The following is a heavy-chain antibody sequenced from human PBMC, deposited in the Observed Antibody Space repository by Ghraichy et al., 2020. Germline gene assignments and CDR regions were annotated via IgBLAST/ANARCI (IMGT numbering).Heavy chain of an antibody. CDR2: SYYSGNT. CDR1: GGSISSHY. Sequence: SETLSLTCTVSGGSISSHYWSWIRQPPGKGLERNGYSYYSGNTNYNPSLKSRVTISVDTSKNQFYLNLSSVTAADTAVYYCARAGSYGQWLVQLICGQGTMVTVSS. CDR3: ARAGSYGQWLVQLI. J-gene: IGHJ3*02. D-gene: IGHD6-19*01. V-gene: IGHV4-59*11.